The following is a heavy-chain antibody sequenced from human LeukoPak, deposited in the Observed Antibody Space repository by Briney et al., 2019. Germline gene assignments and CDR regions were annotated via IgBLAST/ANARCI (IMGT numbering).Heavy chain of an antibody. D-gene: IGHD3-3*01. CDR2: IDNSGTYI. CDR1: RFTFSSYS. CDR3: ASANPIFLDYYYYYMDV. V-gene: IGHV3-21*01. J-gene: IGHJ6*03. Sequence: GGSLRLSCAASRFTFSSYSMNWVRQAPGKGLEWVSSIDNSGTYIYYADSVKGRFTISRDNSKNSLYLQMNSLRAEDTAVYYSASANPIFLDYYYYYMDVWGKGTTVTVSS.